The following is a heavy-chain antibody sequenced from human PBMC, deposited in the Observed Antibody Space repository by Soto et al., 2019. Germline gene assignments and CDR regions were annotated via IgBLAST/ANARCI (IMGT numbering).Heavy chain of an antibody. J-gene: IGHJ4*02. D-gene: IGHD3-22*01. Sequence: QVQLVESGGGVVQPGRSLRLSCAASGFTFSSYGMHWVRQAPGKGLEWVAVIWYDGSNKYYADSVKGRFTISRDNSKNTLYLQMNSLRAEDTAVYYCARDPYPYYYDSSRYYYDYWGQGTLVTVSS. CDR2: IWYDGSNK. CDR1: GFTFSSYG. CDR3: ARDPYPYYYDSSRYYYDY. V-gene: IGHV3-33*01.